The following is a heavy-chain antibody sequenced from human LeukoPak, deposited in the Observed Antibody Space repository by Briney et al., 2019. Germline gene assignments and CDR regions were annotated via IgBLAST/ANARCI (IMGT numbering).Heavy chain of an antibody. D-gene: IGHD6-13*01. Sequence: ASVKVSCKVSGYTLTELSMHWVRQAPGKGLEWMGGFDPEDGETIYAQKFQGRVTMTEDASTDTAYMELSSLRSEDTAVYYCATAKQQPGGDYYYYYGMDVWGQGTTVTVSS. CDR3: ATAKQQPGGDYYYYYGMDV. J-gene: IGHJ6*02. CDR1: GYTLTELS. CDR2: FDPEDGET. V-gene: IGHV1-24*01.